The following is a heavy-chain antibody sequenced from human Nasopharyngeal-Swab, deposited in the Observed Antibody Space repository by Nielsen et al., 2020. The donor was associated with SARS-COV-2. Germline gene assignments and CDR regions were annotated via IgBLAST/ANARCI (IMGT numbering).Heavy chain of an antibody. CDR3: ARDIEEWLVVPSLSFDY. V-gene: IGHV1-18*01. Sequence: ASVKVSCKASGYSFRSYGINWVRKAPGQGLEWMGWISVYNADTNYAQKLQGRVSMTTDTSTSTDYMELRSLRSDDTAGYYCARDIEEWLVVPSLSFDYWGQGTLVTVSS. D-gene: IGHD3-3*01. J-gene: IGHJ4*02. CDR2: ISVYNADT. CDR1: GYSFRSYG.